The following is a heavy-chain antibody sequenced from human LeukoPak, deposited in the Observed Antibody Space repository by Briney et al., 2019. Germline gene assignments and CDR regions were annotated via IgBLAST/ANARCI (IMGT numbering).Heavy chain of an antibody. D-gene: IGHD2-15*01. Sequence: PSETLSLTCAVYGGSFSGYYWSWIRQPPGKGLEWIGEINHSGSTNYNASLKSRVTISVDTSKNQCSLKLSSVTAADTAVYYCARGQIVVVVAGPYYYYYMDVWGKGTTVTVSS. CDR3: ARGQIVVVVAGPYYYYYMDV. J-gene: IGHJ6*03. V-gene: IGHV4-34*01. CDR1: GGSFSGYY. CDR2: INHSGST.